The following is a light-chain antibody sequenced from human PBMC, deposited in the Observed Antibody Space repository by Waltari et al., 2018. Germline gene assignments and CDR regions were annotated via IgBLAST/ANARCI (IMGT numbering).Light chain of an antibody. Sequence: IVLTQSPATLSLSAGERPTLSCRASQSVFNYLAWYQQKPGQAPRLLIYDTSKMATGIPARFSGSGSGTDFTLTISNLEAEDFALYFCQQGSVLPLTFGGGTKVDIK. CDR3: QQGSVLPLT. CDR2: DTS. V-gene: IGKV3-11*01. CDR1: QSVFNY. J-gene: IGKJ4*01.